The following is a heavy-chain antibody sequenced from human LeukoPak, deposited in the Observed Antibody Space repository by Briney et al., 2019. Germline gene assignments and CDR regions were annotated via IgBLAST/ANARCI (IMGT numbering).Heavy chain of an antibody. Sequence: GASVKVFCKSLGNTLTGFYLHWLRQAPGQGLEWMGRVRPKNTGATYSQKFQGRVTMTRDTGMNTAYMELSGLKSDDTAIYYCARGGRDTSPYNWFDPWGQGTLVTVSS. V-gene: IGHV1-2*06. CDR1: GNTLTGFY. CDR3: ARGGRDTSPYNWFDP. D-gene: IGHD2-2*01. J-gene: IGHJ5*02. CDR2: VRPKNTGA.